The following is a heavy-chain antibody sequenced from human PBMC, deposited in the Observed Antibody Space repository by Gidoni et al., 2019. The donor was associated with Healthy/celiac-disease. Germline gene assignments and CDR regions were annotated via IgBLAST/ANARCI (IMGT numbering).Heavy chain of an antibody. CDR1: GGSISSYY. Sequence: QVQLQESGPGLVKPSETLSLTCTVSGGSISSYYWSWIRQPPGKGLEWIGYIYYSGSTNYNPSLKSRVTISVDTSKNQFSLKLSSVTAADTAVYYCARAVYSSSSYAFDIWGQGTMVTVSS. V-gene: IGHV4-59*01. CDR2: IYYSGST. CDR3: ARAVYSSSSYAFDI. J-gene: IGHJ3*02. D-gene: IGHD6-6*01.